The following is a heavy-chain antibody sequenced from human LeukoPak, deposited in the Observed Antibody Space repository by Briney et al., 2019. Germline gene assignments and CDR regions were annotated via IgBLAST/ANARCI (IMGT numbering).Heavy chain of an antibody. D-gene: IGHD3-22*01. CDR2: MNPNSGNT. CDR1: GYTFTSYD. V-gene: IGHV1-8*03. J-gene: IGHJ5*02. CDR3: ARWAWYDSSGIAFDP. Sequence: ASVKVSCKASGYTFTSYDINWVRQATGQGLEWVGWMNPNSGNTGCAQKFQGRVTITRNTSISTAYMELSSLRSEDTAVYYCARWAWYDSSGIAFDPWGQGTLVTVSS.